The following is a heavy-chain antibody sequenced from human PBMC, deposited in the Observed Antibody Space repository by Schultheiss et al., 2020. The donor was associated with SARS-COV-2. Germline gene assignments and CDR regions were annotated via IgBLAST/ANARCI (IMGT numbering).Heavy chain of an antibody. CDR1: GGSFSGYY. CDR2: IYTSGST. CDR3: ARSPTYCSSTSCYIADYYYYYGMDV. J-gene: IGHJ6*02. V-gene: IGHV4-59*10. D-gene: IGHD2-2*02. Sequence: SCAVYGGSFSGYYWSWIRQPAGKGLEWIGRIYTSGSTYYNPSLKSRVTISVDTSKNQFSLKLSSVTAADTAVYYCARSPTYCSSTSCYIADYYYYYGMDVWGQGTTVTVSS.